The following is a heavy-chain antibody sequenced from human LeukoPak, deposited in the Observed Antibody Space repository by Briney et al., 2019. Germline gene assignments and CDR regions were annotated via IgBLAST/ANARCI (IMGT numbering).Heavy chain of an antibody. CDR3: ARARPDIVLMVYAYYFDY. J-gene: IGHJ4*02. CDR2: INHSGST. Sequence: SETLSLTCTVSGGSISSGDYYWSWIRQPPGKGLEWIGEINHSGSTNYNPSLKSRVTISVDTSKNQFSLKLSSVTAADTAVYYCARARPDIVLMVYAYYFDYWGQGTLVTVSS. CDR1: GGSISSGDYY. D-gene: IGHD2-8*01. V-gene: IGHV4-39*07.